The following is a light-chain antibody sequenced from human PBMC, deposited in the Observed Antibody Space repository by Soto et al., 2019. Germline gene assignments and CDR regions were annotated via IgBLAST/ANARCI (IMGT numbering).Light chain of an antibody. Sequence: EIVLTQSPGTLSLSPGERATLSCRASQSVRNNYLAWYQQKPGQAPRLLMYGASTRATGIPDRCSGSGSGTDFTLTISRLEPEDFEVYYCQQYSNSPPRTFGQGTKMEIK. J-gene: IGKJ2*01. V-gene: IGKV3-20*01. CDR3: QQYSNSPPRT. CDR1: QSVRNNY. CDR2: GAS.